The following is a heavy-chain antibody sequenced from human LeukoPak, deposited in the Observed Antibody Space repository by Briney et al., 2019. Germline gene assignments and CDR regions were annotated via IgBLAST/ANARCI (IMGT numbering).Heavy chain of an antibody. J-gene: IGHJ4*02. V-gene: IGHV3-48*04. CDR3: ARDHVLWFGGAIDY. Sequence: PGGTLRLSCAASEFTFTSHGMNWVRQAPGKGLEWVSYISSSGSTIYYADSVKGRFTISRDNAKNSLYLQMNSLRAEDTAVYYCARDHVLWFGGAIDYWGQGTLVTVSS. CDR1: EFTFTSHG. CDR2: ISSSGSTI. D-gene: IGHD3-10*01.